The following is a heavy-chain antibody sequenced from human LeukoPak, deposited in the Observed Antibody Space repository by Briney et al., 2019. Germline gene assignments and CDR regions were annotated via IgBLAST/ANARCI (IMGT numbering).Heavy chain of an antibody. CDR2: ISGSGGST. J-gene: IGHJ4*02. D-gene: IGHD3-16*01. Sequence: GGSLRLPCAASGFTFSRYAMSWFRQAPGKGLDGVSAISGSGGSTYYADSVKGRFTISRNNSKNTLYLQMNSLRAEDTAVYYCAKSLDVWGSPSPDYWGQGTLVTVSS. V-gene: IGHV3-23*01. CDR1: GFTFSRYA. CDR3: AKSLDVWGSPSPDY.